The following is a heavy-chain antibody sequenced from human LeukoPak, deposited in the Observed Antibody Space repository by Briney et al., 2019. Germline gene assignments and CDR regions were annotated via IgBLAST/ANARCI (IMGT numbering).Heavy chain of an antibody. CDR3: ARVGSGWSPDWNYYYYYMDV. D-gene: IGHD6-19*01. CDR1: GGSISSSSYY. V-gene: IGHV4-39*07. J-gene: IGHJ6*03. CDR2: IYYSGST. Sequence: SETLSLTCTVSGGSISSSSYYWGWIRQPPGEGLEWIGSIYYSGSTYYNPSLKSRVTISVDTSKNQFSLKLSSVTAADTAVYYCARVGSGWSPDWNYYYYYMDVWGKGTTVTVSS.